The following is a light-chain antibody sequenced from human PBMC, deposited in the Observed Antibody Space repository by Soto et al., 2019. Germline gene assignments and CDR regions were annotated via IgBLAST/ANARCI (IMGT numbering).Light chain of an antibody. CDR3: QQYGSSPLIT. Sequence: IVFKQSPGPLALSPGERATLSCRANQSVSSSYLAWYQQKPGQAPRLIIYGAYSRATGIPDRFSGSGSGTDCTLAISRLEPEDFAVYYCQQYGSSPLITCGQGTRLEIK. CDR1: QSVSSSY. CDR2: GAY. J-gene: IGKJ5*01. V-gene: IGKV3-20*01.